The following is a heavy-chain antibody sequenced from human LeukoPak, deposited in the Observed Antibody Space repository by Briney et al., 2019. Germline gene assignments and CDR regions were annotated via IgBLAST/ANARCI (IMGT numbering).Heavy chain of an antibody. Sequence: PSETLSLTCAVYGGSFSGYYWSWIRQPPGKGLEWIGEINHSGSTNYNPSLKSRVTISVDTSKNQFSLKLSSVTAAATAVYYCARARYYYDSSGYSPFDYWGQGTLVTVSS. V-gene: IGHV4-34*01. CDR2: INHSGST. CDR1: GGSFSGYY. J-gene: IGHJ4*02. CDR3: ARARYYYDSSGYSPFDY. D-gene: IGHD3-22*01.